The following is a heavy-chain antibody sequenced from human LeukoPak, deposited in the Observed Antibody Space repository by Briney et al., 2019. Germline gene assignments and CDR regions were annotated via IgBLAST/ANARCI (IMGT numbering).Heavy chain of an antibody. CDR2: ISSSGTYV. CDR1: GFTFSSYS. CDR3: ARDLGYCSSTRCYNRWFDP. V-gene: IGHV3-21*01. J-gene: IGHJ5*02. D-gene: IGHD2-2*02. Sequence: GGSLRLSCAASGFTFSSYSINWVRQAPGKWLEWVSSISSSGTYVYYADSVKGRFTISRDNAKNSLYLQMNSLRVEDTAVYYCARDLGYCSSTRCYNRWFDPWGQGTLVTVSS.